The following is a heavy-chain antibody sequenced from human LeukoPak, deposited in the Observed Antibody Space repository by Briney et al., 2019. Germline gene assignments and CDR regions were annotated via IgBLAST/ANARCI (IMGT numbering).Heavy chain of an antibody. CDR1: GGTFSSYA. CDR2: IIPIFGTA. J-gene: IGHJ4*02. Sequence: SVEVSCKASGGTFSSYAISWVRQAPGQGLVWMGGIIPIFGTANYAQKFQGRVTITTDESTCTAYMELSSLRSEDTAVYYCATGEAYCGGDCFGFDYWGQGTLVTVSS. D-gene: IGHD2-21*02. V-gene: IGHV1-69*05. CDR3: ATGEAYCGGDCFGFDY.